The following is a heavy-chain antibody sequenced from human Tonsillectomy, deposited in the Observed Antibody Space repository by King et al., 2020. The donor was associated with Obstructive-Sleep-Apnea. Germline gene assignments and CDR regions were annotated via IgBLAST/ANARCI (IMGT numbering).Heavy chain of an antibody. CDR1: GYTFTVYY. V-gene: IGHV1-2*04. D-gene: IGHD6-13*01. CDR3: ARDRTDYAASWYYDY. CDR2: INPNSGGT. Sequence: QLVQSGAEMKKPGASVKVSCKASGYTFTVYYIHWLRQAPGQGLEWMGWINPNSGGTNYGQKFQGWFTMTSDTSISTVYMELSRLKPDDTAVYFCARDRTDYAASWYYDYWGRGTLVTVSS. J-gene: IGHJ4*01.